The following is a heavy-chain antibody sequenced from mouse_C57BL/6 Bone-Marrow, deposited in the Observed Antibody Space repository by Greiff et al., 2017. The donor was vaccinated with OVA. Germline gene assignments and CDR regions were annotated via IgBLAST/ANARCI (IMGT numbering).Heavy chain of an antibody. V-gene: IGHV14-4*01. CDR2: IDPENGDT. CDR3: TTGGGYYGYAY. D-gene: IGHD2-3*01. Sequence: VQLQQSGAELVRPGASVKLSCTASGFNIKDDYMHWVKQRPEQGLEWIGWIDPENGDTEYASKFQGKATITADTSSNTAYLQLSSLTSEDTAVYYCTTGGGYYGYAYWGQGTLVTVSA. CDR1: GFNIKDDY. J-gene: IGHJ3*01.